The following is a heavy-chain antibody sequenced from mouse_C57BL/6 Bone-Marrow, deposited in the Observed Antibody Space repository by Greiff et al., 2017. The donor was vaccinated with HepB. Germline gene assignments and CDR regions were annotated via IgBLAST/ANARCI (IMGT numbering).Heavy chain of an antibody. CDR1: GFSLTSYA. J-gene: IGHJ3*01. D-gene: IGHD3-2*02. CDR3: ARNRDSSGPAWFAY. V-gene: IGHV2-9-1*01. CDR2: IWTGGGT. Sequence: VMLVESGPGLVAPSQSLSITCTVSGFSLTSYAISWVRQPPGKGLEWLGVIWTGGGTNYNSALKSRLSISKDNSKSQVFLKMNSLQTDDTARYYCARNRDSSGPAWFAYWGQGTLVTVSA.